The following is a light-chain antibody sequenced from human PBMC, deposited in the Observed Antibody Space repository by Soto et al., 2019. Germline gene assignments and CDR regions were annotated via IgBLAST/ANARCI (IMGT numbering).Light chain of an antibody. CDR3: QQRRYWHVT. Sequence: EIVLTQSPAILSMSPGERATLSCRASQSVSSYFAWYQQKPGQAPRLLIYDASNRATGVPARFSGSGSGTDFTLTISSLEPEDFAGYYCQQRRYWHVTFVQGTKVEIK. V-gene: IGKV3-11*01. CDR2: DAS. J-gene: IGKJ1*01. CDR1: QSVSSY.